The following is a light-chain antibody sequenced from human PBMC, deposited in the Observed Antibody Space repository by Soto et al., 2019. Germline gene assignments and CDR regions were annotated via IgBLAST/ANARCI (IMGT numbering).Light chain of an antibody. V-gene: IGKV1-5*01. J-gene: IGKJ1*01. Sequence: EIQVKMSPVSVSSYVEDRVTITFRASQSISRWLAWYQEKPGKAPKVLIYDASNLESGVPSRFSGSGSGTEFTLTISSLQPDDFATYYSQQYNSYWTSSQGTKV. CDR2: DAS. CDR3: QQYNSYWT. CDR1: QSISRW.